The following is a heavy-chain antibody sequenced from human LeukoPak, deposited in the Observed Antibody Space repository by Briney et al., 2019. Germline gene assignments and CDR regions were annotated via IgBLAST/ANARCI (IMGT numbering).Heavy chain of an antibody. V-gene: IGHV3-21*06. J-gene: IGHJ4*02. CDR1: GFTFSSYA. CDR2: ISSSSSYI. CDR3: ARGDSSGYVCDY. D-gene: IGHD3-22*01. Sequence: GGSLRLSCAASGFTFSSYAMSWVRQAPGKGLEWVSSISSSSSYIYCADSVKGRFTISRDNAKNSLYVQMDSLRAEDTAVYYCARGDSSGYVCDYWGQGTLVTVSS.